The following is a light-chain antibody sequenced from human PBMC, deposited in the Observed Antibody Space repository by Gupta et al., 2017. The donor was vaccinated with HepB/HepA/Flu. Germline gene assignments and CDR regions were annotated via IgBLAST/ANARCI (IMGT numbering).Light chain of an antibody. CDR2: DVT. J-gene: IGLJ1*01. CDR3: CSYAGNYLYD. Sequence: QSALTQPRSVSGSPGQSVTISCTGTSSDVGRYNYVSWYQQHPGKAPKFMIYDVTNRPSGVPDRFSGSKSGNTASLTISGLQAEDEADYYCCSYAGNYLYDFGTGTKVTVL. V-gene: IGLV2-11*01. CDR1: SSDVGRYNY.